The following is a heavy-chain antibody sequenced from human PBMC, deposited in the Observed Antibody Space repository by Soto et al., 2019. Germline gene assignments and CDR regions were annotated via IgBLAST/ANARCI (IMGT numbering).Heavy chain of an antibody. CDR3: AKDLYDFWSGYPTYNWFDP. D-gene: IGHD3-3*01. CDR1: GFTFSSYG. CDR2: ISYDGSNK. V-gene: IGHV3-30*18. J-gene: IGHJ5*02. Sequence: QVQLVESGGGVVQPGRSLRLSCAASGFTFSSYGMHWVRQAPGKGLEWVAVISYDGSNKYYADSVKGRFTISRDNSKNTLYLQMNSLRAEDTAVYYCAKDLYDFWSGYPTYNWFDPWGQGTLVTVSS.